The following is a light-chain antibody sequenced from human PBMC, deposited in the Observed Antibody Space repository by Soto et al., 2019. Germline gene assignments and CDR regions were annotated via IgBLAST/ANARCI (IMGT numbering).Light chain of an antibody. V-gene: IGLV2-14*01. CDR1: SSDVGGYNY. CDR3: SSYTTTSTIVV. Sequence: QSALTQPASVSGSPGQSITISCTGTSSDVGGYNYVSWYQQHPGKAPKLMIYEVSNRPSGVSNRFSGSKSGNTASLTISGLQTEDEADYYCSSYTTTSTIVVFGGGTK. J-gene: IGLJ2*01. CDR2: EVS.